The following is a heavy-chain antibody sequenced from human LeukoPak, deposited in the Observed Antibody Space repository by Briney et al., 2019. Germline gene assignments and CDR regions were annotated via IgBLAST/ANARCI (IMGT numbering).Heavy chain of an antibody. V-gene: IGHV4-34*01. CDR2: INHSGST. D-gene: IGHD3-22*01. J-gene: IGHJ4*02. CDR1: GGSFSGYY. Sequence: SETLSLTCAVYGGSFSGYYWSRIRQPPGKGLEWIGEINHSGSTNYNPSLKSRVTISVDTSKNQFSLKLSSVTAADTAVYYCARGRGSYYDSSGRALRYWGQGTLVTVSS. CDR3: ARGRGSYYDSSGRALRY.